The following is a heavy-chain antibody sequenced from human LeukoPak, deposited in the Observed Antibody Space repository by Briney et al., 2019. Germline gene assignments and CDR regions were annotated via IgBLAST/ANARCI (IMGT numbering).Heavy chain of an antibody. J-gene: IGHJ4*02. CDR1: GFTFSSYS. CDR3: ARDSPSGSDYFDY. Sequence: GGSLRLSCAASGFTFSSYSMNWVRQAPGKGLEWVSYISSSSSTIYYADSVKGRFTISRDNAKNSLFLQMNSLRVEDTAVYYCARDSPSGSDYFDYWGQGTLVTVSS. D-gene: IGHD5-12*01. V-gene: IGHV3-48*04. CDR2: ISSSSSTI.